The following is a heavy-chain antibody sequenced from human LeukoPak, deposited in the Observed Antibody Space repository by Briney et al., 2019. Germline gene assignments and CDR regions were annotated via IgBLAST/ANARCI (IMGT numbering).Heavy chain of an antibody. V-gene: IGHV1-69*13. Sequence: SVKVSCKASGGTFSSYAISWVRQAPGQGLEWMGGIIPIFGTANYAQKFQGRVTITADESTSTAYMELRSLRSDDTAVYYCATMSGYYPIYYFDFWGQGTLVTVSS. CDR3: ATMSGYYPIYYFDF. J-gene: IGHJ4*02. D-gene: IGHD3-3*01. CDR1: GGTFSSYA. CDR2: IIPIFGTA.